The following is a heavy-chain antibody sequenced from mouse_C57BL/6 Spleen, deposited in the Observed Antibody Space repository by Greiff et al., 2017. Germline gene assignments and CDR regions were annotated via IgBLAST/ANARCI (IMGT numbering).Heavy chain of an antibody. CDR3: ARNPGYFDV. Sequence: VQLQPSGPELVKPGASVPISCQASGYAFSSSWMNWVKPRPGKGLEWIGRMYPGDGDTNYNGKFKGKATLTEDKSSSTAYMQLSSLTSEDSAVYFCARNPGYFDVWGKGTTVTVSS. J-gene: IGHJ1*03. CDR2: MYPGDGDT. V-gene: IGHV1-82*01. CDR1: GYAFSSSW.